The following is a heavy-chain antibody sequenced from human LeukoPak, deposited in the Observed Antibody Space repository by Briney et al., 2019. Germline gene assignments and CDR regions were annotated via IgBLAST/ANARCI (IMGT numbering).Heavy chain of an antibody. CDR1: GGSFSGYY. J-gene: IGHJ6*02. CDR3: ASRVLRFLEWLFPLTGSGYGMDV. Sequence: SETLSLTCAVYGGSFSGYYWSWIRQPPGKGLEWIGEINHSGSTNYNPSLKSRVTISVDTSKNQFSLKLSSVTAADTAVYYCASRVLRFLEWLFPLTGSGYGMDVWGQGTTVTVSS. D-gene: IGHD3-3*01. V-gene: IGHV4-34*01. CDR2: INHSGST.